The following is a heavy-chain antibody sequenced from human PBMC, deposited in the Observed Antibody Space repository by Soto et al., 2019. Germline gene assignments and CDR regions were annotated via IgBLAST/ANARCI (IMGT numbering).Heavy chain of an antibody. CDR1: GFTFSSYA. J-gene: IGHJ4*02. D-gene: IGHD6-19*01. CDR3: ATTSTSGWYPYYFDY. V-gene: IGHV3-23*01. CDR2: ISGSGGST. Sequence: GGSLRLSCAASGFTFSSYAMSWVRQAPGKGLEWVSAISGSGGSTYYADSVKGRFTISRDNSKNTLYLQMNSLRAEDTAVYYCATTSTSGWYPYYFDYWGQGTLVTVSS.